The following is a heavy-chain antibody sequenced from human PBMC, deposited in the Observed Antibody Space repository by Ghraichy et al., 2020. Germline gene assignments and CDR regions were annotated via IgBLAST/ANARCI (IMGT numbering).Heavy chain of an antibody. CDR1: GGSISSYY. CDR2: IYYSGST. J-gene: IGHJ4*02. Sequence: GSLRLSCTVSGGSISSYYWSWIRQPPAKGLEWIGYIYYSGSTNYNPSLKSRVTISVDTSKNQFSLKLSSVTAADTAVYYCAREGHYYDSSGYYYWGQGTLVTVSS. CDR3: AREGHYYDSSGYYY. V-gene: IGHV4-59*01. D-gene: IGHD3-22*01.